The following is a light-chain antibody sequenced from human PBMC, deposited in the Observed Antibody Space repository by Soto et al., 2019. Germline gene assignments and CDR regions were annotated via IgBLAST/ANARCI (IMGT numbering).Light chain of an antibody. J-gene: IGLJ2*01. CDR2: SNN. CDR3: AAWDDSRNGPV. V-gene: IGLV1-44*01. Sequence: QSVLTQPPSASGTPGQRVTVSCSGSRSNIGSNPVNWYQQLPGTAPQLLIYSNNQRPSGVPDRFSGSKSGTSASLAISGLQSDDEADYYCAAWDDSRNGPVFGGGTKLTVL. CDR1: RSNIGSNP.